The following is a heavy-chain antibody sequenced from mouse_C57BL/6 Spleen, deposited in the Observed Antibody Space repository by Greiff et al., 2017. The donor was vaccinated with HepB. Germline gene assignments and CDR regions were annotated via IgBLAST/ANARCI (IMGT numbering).Heavy chain of an antibody. CDR3: ARGKRAYDGFYYFDY. Sequence: EVMLVESGGGLVKPGGSLKLSCAASGFTFSSYAMSWVRQTPEKRLEWVATISDGGSYTYYPDNVKGRFTISRDNAKNNLYLQMSHLKSEDTAMYYCARGKRAYDGFYYFDYWGQGTTLTVSS. J-gene: IGHJ2*01. V-gene: IGHV5-4*03. CDR1: GFTFSSYA. D-gene: IGHD6-5*01. CDR2: ISDGGSYT.